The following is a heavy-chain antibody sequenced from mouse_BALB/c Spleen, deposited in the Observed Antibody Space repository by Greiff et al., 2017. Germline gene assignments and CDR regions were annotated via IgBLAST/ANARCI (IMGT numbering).Heavy chain of an antibody. J-gene: IGHJ2*01. V-gene: IGHV3-2*02. Sequence: EVQLVESGPGLVKPSQSLSLTCTVTGYSITSDYAWNWIRQFPGNKLEWMGYISYSGSTSYNPSLKSRISITRDTSKNQFFLQLNSVTTEDTATYYCARNDYYGSSFDYWGQGTTLTVSS. CDR3: ARNDYYGSSFDY. D-gene: IGHD1-1*01. CDR2: ISYSGST. CDR1: GYSITSDYA.